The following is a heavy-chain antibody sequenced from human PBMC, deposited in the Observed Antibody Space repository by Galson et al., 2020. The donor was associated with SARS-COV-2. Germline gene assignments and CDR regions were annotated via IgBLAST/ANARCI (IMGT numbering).Heavy chain of an antibody. CDR1: GGSIITTGYY. J-gene: IGHJ3*02. V-gene: IGHV4-61*02. CDR2: IYSSGST. Sequence: SETLSLTCTVSGGSIITTGYYWTWIRQPAGQGLEWIGRIYSSGSTTYNPSLSSRVTISVDTSKNQFSLKLSSVTAADTAVYYCARDTPDSSGYYDAFDIWGQGTMVTVSS. CDR3: ARDTPDSSGYYDAFDI. D-gene: IGHD3-22*01.